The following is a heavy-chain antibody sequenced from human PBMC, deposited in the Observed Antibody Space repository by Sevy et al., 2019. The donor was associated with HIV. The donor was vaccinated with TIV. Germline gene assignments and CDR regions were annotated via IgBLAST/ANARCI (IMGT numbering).Heavy chain of an antibody. CDR3: VKEGGGEGGDH. Sequence: GGSPRLSCAASGFSFSSYGMHWVRQAPGKGLEWMSYIQYDGSNKDYADSVKGRFTISRDNSKNTLYLQMNSLRVEDTAVFHCVKEGGGEGGDHWGQGTLVTVSS. V-gene: IGHV3-30*02. J-gene: IGHJ4*02. D-gene: IGHD2-21*01. CDR2: IQYDGSNK. CDR1: GFSFSSYG.